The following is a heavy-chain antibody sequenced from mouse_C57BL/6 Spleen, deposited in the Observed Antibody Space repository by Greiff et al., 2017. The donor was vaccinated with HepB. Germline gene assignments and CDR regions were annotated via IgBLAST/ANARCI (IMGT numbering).Heavy chain of an antibody. CDR1: GFTFSSYA. CDR2: ISDGGSYT. J-gene: IGHJ3*01. D-gene: IGHD1-1*01. CDR3: ASGLALFPY. V-gene: IGHV5-4*03. Sequence: DVKLVESGGGLVKPGGSLKLSCAASGFTFSSYAMSWVRQTPEKRLEWVATISDGGSYTYYPDNVKGRFTISRDNAKNNLYLQLSHLKSEDTAMYYCASGLALFPYWGQGTLVTVSA.